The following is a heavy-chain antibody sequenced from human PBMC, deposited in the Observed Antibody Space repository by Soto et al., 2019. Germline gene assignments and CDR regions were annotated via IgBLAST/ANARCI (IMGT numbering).Heavy chain of an antibody. Sequence: GGSLRLSCAASGFTFDDYAMHWVRQAPGKGLEWVSGISWNSGSIGYADSVKGRFTISRDNAKNSLYLQMNSLRAEDTALYYCAKDISRSWYEGPNDYWGQGTLVTVSS. V-gene: IGHV3-9*01. CDR1: GFTFDDYA. CDR3: AKDISRSWYEGPNDY. CDR2: ISWNSGSI. D-gene: IGHD6-13*01. J-gene: IGHJ4*02.